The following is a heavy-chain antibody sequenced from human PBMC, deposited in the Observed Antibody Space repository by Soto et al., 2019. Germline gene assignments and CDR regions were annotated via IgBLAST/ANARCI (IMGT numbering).Heavy chain of an antibody. V-gene: IGHV3-30-3*01. D-gene: IGHD1-26*01. Sequence: GGSLRLSCAASGFTFSSYAMHWVRQAPGKGLEWVAVISYDGSNKYYADSVKGRFTISRDNSKNTLYLQMNSLRAEDTAVYYCARVKVGATTWYYYGMDVWGQGTTVTVSS. CDR2: ISYDGSNK. CDR3: ARVKVGATTWYYYGMDV. J-gene: IGHJ6*02. CDR1: GFTFSSYA.